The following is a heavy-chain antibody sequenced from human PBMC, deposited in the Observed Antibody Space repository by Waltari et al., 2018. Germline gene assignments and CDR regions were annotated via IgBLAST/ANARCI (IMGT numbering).Heavy chain of an antibody. D-gene: IGHD6-13*01. V-gene: IGHV4-34*01. Sequence: QVQLQQWGAGLLKHSETLSLTCAVYGGSFSGYYWSWIRQPPGTGLEWIGELNHSGRNNYNPLLKSRVTRSLDTSKNQFSLKLSSVTAADTAVYYCARGPSRKYSSSWYLAWYFDLWGRGTLVTVSS. J-gene: IGHJ2*01. CDR2: LNHSGRN. CDR1: GGSFSGYY. CDR3: ARGPSRKYSSSWYLAWYFDL.